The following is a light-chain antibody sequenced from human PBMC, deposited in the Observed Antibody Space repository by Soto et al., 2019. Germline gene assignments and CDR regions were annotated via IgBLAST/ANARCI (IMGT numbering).Light chain of an antibody. CDR2: EGH. J-gene: IGLJ3*02. CDR1: SGYVGTYSL. CDR3: CSYAGSSTV. V-gene: IGLV2-23*01. Sequence: QSALAQPASVSGSPGQSITISCTGASGYVGTYSLVSWYQQHPGKAPKVVIYEGHKRPSGVPDRFSGSTSVNTASLTISGLQAEDEADYYCCSYAGSSTVFGGGTKLTVL.